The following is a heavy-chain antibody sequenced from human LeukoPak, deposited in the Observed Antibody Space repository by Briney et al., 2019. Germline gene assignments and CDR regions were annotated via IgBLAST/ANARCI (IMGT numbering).Heavy chain of an antibody. CDR1: GFTFSSYW. J-gene: IGHJ1*01. CDR3: ARDRSGYFQN. V-gene: IGHV3-74*01. Sequence: PGGSLRLSRAASGFTFSSYWMHWVRQAPGKGLVWVSRLYSDGSSTSYADSVKGRFTISRDTAKNTLFLQMNSLRAEDTAVYYCARDRSGYFQNWGQGTLVTVSS. CDR2: LYSDGSST. D-gene: IGHD3-3*01.